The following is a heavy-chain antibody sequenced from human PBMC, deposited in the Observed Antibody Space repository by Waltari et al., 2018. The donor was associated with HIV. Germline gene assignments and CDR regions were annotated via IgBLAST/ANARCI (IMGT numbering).Heavy chain of an antibody. J-gene: IGHJ4*02. CDR3: ARVAYSSSWTPPFDY. Sequence: QVQLVQSGAEVKKPGASVKVSCKASGYTFTSYYMHWVRQAPGQGLEWMGIRNPSGGYTSYAQKFQGRVTMTRDTSTSTGYMELSSLRSDDAAVYYCARVAYSSSWTPPFDYWGQGTLVTVSS. V-gene: IGHV1-46*01. CDR1: GYTFTSYY. CDR2: RNPSGGYT. D-gene: IGHD6-13*01.